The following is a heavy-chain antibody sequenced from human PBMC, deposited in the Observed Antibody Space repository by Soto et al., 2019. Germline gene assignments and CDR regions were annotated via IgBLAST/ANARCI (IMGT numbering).Heavy chain of an antibody. CDR3: VRDHHDYDFWSGNPRGYFDL. CDR1: GFTLSNFW. CDR2: INDDGSRT. D-gene: IGHD3-3*01. V-gene: IGHV3-74*01. J-gene: IGHJ2*01. Sequence: EVQLVESGGGLVQPGGSLRLSCAASGFTLSNFWMHWVRQVPGKGLVWVSSINDDGSRTKYADSVEGRLTISRDNAKNTLYLQMDSLRVEDTAVYYCVRDHHDYDFWSGNPRGYFDLWGRGTLVTVSS.